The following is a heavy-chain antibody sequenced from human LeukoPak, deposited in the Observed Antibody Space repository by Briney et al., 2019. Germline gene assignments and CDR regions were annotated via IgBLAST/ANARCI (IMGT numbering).Heavy chain of an antibody. V-gene: IGHV1-18*01. J-gene: IGHJ4*02. D-gene: IGHD3-22*01. CDR2: ISAYNGNT. Sequence: ASVKVSCKASGYTFTSYGISWVRQAPGQGLEWMGWISAYNGNTNYAQKLQGRVTMTTDTSTSTAYMELRSLRSDDTAVYYCARGEYYYDSSGYFDYWGRGTLVTVSS. CDR3: ARGEYYYDSSGYFDY. CDR1: GYTFTSYG.